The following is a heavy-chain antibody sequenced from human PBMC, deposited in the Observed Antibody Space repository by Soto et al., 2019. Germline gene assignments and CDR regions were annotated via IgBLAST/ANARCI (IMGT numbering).Heavy chain of an antibody. V-gene: IGHV1-18*01. D-gene: IGHD6-13*01. CDR2: INTYNGNT. J-gene: IGHJ4*02. CDR3: ARRSSPVDFDY. Sequence: ASVKVSCKASGYTFTNYGINWVRQAPGQGLEWMGWINTYNGNTNFAQRLQGRVTMTTEASTSTAYMELRSLRSDDTAVYYCARRSSPVDFDYWGQGTLVTVSS. CDR1: GYTFTNYG.